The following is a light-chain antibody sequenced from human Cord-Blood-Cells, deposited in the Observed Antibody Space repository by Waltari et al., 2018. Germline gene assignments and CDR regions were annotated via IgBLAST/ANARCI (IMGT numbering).Light chain of an antibody. J-gene: IGKJ4*01. Sequence: DIVLTQSPGTLSLSPGXXGXXXXRASRVVSSSYLALYQQKPGQAPRLLIYVASSRATGIPDRFSVSGSGTDFTLTISRLEPEDFAVYYCQQYGSSPPLTFGGGTKVEIK. CDR3: QQYGSSPPLT. V-gene: IGKV3-20*01. CDR1: RVVSSSY. CDR2: VAS.